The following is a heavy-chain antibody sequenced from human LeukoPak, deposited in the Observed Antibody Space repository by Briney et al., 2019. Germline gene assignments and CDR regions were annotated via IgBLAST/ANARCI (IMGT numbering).Heavy chain of an antibody. J-gene: IGHJ3*02. V-gene: IGHV3-23*01. CDR3: AKGRTYYDFWSGASAFDI. D-gene: IGHD3-3*01. CDR1: GFTFSSYG. Sequence: GGTLRLSCAASGFTFSSYGMSWVRQAPGKGLEWVSAISGSGGSTHYSDSVKGRFTISRDNSKNTLYLQMNSLRAEDTAVYYCAKGRTYYDFWSGASAFDIWGQGTMVTVSS. CDR2: ISGSGGST.